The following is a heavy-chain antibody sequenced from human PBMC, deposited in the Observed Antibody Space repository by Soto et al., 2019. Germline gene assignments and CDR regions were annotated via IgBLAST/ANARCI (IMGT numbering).Heavy chain of an antibody. CDR1: GYDFTTYG. CDR2: ISAHNGNT. Sequence: QVHLVQSGAEVKKPGASVKVSCKGSGYDFTTYGITWVRQAPGQGLEWMAWISAHNGNTDYAQKLHGRVNVTRDTSTNTAYMELRSLRSDDTAVYYCARGRYGDYWGQGALVTVSS. D-gene: IGHD1-1*01. V-gene: IGHV1-18*01. CDR3: ARGRYGDY. J-gene: IGHJ4*02.